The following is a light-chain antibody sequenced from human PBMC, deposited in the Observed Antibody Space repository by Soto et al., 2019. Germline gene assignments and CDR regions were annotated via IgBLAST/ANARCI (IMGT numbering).Light chain of an antibody. V-gene: IGKV1-5*03. CDR1: QSFSNC. J-gene: IGKJ1*01. Sequence: DIEMTQSPGTLSASAGDTVTITCRASQSFSNCLAWYQQKPGKDTKFLIYKASTLESGVPSRFSGSGSGTEFTLTISSLQPEDFATYYCQQYNSYSWTFGQGTKVEIK. CDR2: KAS. CDR3: QQYNSYSWT.